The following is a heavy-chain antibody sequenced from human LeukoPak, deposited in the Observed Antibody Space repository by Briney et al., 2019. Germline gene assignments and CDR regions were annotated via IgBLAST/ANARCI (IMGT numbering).Heavy chain of an antibody. V-gene: IGHV1-69*13. Sequence: SVKVSCKASGGTFSSYAISWVRQAPGQGLEWMGGIIPIFGTANYAQKFQGRVRITAEASTRTDYMELSSLRSEDTAVYYCARGGFGELLPNYFDYWGQGTLVTVSS. CDR1: GGTFSSYA. J-gene: IGHJ4*02. CDR3: ARGGFGELLPNYFDY. D-gene: IGHD3-10*01. CDR2: IIPIFGTA.